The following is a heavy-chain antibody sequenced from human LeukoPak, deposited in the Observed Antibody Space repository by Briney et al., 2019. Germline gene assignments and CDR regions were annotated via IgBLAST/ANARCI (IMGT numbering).Heavy chain of an antibody. CDR1: GYTFTSYY. D-gene: IGHD3-3*01. V-gene: IGHV1-46*01. CDR2: INPSGGST. CDR3: ARGRRYYDFWSGYYPDY. J-gene: IGHJ4*02. Sequence: ASVKVSCKASGYTFTSYYMHWVRQAPGQGLEWMGIINPSGGSTSYAQKFQGRVTMTRDTSTSTVYMELSSLRSEDTAVYYCARGRRYYDFWSGYYPDYWGQGTLVTVSS.